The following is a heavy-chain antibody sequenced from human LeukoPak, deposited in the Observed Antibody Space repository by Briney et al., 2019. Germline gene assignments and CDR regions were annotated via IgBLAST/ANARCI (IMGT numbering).Heavy chain of an antibody. J-gene: IGHJ4*02. Sequence: GGSLRLSCAASGFSFSSYAMHWFRQAPGKGLEWMALISYDASIIYYADSVRGRFTISRDNSKDTLYLQMNSLRAEDTAVYYCARAHHRRVYDYVWGSYPYWGQGTLVTVSS. CDR3: ARAHHRRVYDYVWGSYPY. CDR1: GFSFSSYA. V-gene: IGHV3-30*04. CDR2: ISYDASII. D-gene: IGHD3-16*02.